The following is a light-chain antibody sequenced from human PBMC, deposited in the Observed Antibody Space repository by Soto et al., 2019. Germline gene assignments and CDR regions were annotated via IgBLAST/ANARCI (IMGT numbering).Light chain of an antibody. J-gene: IGKJ4*01. V-gene: IGKV3D-15*01. CDR1: QNININ. Sequence: ELGMTQSPFILSVSPGERATLSCSASQNININLALYQQRSGQAPRVLIYGASSRASGIPDRFSGSGSGTAFTHTINSLEPDDFAFYYCQQSKDWPPLTFGGGTRV. CDR2: GAS. CDR3: QQSKDWPPLT.